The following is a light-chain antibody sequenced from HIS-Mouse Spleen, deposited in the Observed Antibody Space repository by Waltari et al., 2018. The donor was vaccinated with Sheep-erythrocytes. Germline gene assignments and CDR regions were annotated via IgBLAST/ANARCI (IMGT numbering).Light chain of an antibody. Sequence: QSALTQPPSPSGSPGQSVTISCPGTSSDIACCNYVPRYQQHPGKAPKRMIHEVSKRPSGVPYRFSGSKSGNTASLTVSGLQAEDEADYYCSSYAGSNKVFGGGTKLTVL. CDR3: SSYAGSNKV. CDR1: SSDIACCNY. V-gene: IGLV2-8*01. CDR2: EVS. J-gene: IGLJ3*02.